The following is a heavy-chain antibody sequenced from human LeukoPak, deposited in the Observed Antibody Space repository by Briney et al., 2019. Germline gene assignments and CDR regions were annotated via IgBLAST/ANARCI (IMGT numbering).Heavy chain of an antibody. V-gene: IGHV1-2*02. CDR2: INPNSGGT. CDR3: ASSYDFLSGYLPFDY. CDR1: GYTFTGYY. D-gene: IGHD3-3*01. J-gene: IGHJ4*02. Sequence: ASVKVSCKASGYTFTGYYMHWVRQAPGQGLEWMGWINPNSGGTNHAQKFQGRVTMTRDTSISTAYMELSRLRSDDTAVYYCASSYDFLSGYLPFDYWGQGTLVTVSS.